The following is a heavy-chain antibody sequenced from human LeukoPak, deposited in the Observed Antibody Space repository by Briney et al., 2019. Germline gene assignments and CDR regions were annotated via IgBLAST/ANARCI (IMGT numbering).Heavy chain of an antibody. CDR1: GFTFSSYG. CDR3: AGSEFDP. V-gene: IGHV3-30*03. D-gene: IGHD3-10*01. Sequence: GRSLRLSCAASGFTFSSYGMHWVRQAPGKGLEWVAVISYDGSNKYYADSVKGRFTISRDNSKNTLYLQMNSLRAEDTAVYYCAGSEFDPWGQGTLVTVSS. CDR2: ISYDGSNK. J-gene: IGHJ5*02.